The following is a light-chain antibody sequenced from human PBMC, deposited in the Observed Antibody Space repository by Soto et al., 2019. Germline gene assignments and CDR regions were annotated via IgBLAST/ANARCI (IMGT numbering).Light chain of an antibody. J-gene: IGLJ1*01. CDR1: RSDFGSYTL. Sequence: QSALTQPASVSGSPGQSITISCTGTRSDFGSYTLVSWYQQHPDAVPKLIIFEDNKRPSGLSDRFSASKSGNTASLTISGLQFGDEADYYCCSSGSGGSVFGTGTKLTVL. CDR2: EDN. CDR3: CSSGSGGSV. V-gene: IGLV2-23*01.